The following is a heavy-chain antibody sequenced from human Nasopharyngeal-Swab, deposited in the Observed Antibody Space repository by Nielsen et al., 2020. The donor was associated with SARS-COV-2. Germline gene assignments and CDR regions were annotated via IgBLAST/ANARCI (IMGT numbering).Heavy chain of an antibody. V-gene: IGHV3-23*03. Sequence: GESLRLSCAASGFTFSSYAMSWVRQAPGKGLEWVSVIYSGGSSTYYADSVKGRFTISRDNSKNTLYLQMNSLRAEDTAVYYCAKDREYYDFWSGYSPLPIFDYWGQGTLVTVS. J-gene: IGHJ4*02. CDR2: IYSGGSST. CDR3: AKDREYYDFWSGYSPLPIFDY. CDR1: GFTFSSYA. D-gene: IGHD3-3*01.